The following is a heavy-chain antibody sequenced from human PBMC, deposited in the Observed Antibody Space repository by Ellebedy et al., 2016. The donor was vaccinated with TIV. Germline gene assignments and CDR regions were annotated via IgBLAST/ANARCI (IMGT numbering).Heavy chain of an antibody. CDR1: GGSFSGYY. CDR3: ARHVFPYSSSNRYFKFDY. D-gene: IGHD2-2*01. Sequence: SETLSLTCAVYGGSFSGYYWSWIRQPPGKGLEWIGEINHSGSTNYNPSLKSRVTIYVDKSKTQFSLNLSSVTAADTAVYYCARHVFPYSSSNRYFKFDYWGQGTLVTVSS. J-gene: IGHJ4*02. CDR2: INHSGST. V-gene: IGHV4-34*01.